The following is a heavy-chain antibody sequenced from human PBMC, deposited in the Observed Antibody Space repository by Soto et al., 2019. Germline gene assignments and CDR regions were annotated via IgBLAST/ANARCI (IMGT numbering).Heavy chain of an antibody. Sequence: GASVKVSCKASGGTFSSYVISWVRQAPGQGLEWMGGIIPIFGTANYAQKFQGRVTITADKSTSTAYMELSSLRSEDTAVYYCARALTPTTVVRNYYYYGMDVWGQGTRVTVSS. CDR2: IIPIFGTA. CDR1: GGTFSSYV. V-gene: IGHV1-69*06. CDR3: ARALTPTTVVRNYYYYGMDV. D-gene: IGHD4-17*01. J-gene: IGHJ6*02.